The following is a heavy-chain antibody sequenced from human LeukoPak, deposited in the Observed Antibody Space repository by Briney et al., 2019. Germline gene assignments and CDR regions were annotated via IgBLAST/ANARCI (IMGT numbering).Heavy chain of an antibody. CDR3: ARTPTVTTALYNWFDP. D-gene: IGHD4-17*01. CDR1: GYTFTGYY. J-gene: IGHJ5*02. V-gene: IGHV1-69*13. CDR2: IIPIFGTA. Sequence: GASVKVSCKASGYTFTGYYMHWVRQAPGQGLEWMGGIIPIFGTANYAQKFQGRVTITADESTSTAYMELSSLRSEDTAVYYCARTPTVTTALYNWFDPWGQGTLVTVSS.